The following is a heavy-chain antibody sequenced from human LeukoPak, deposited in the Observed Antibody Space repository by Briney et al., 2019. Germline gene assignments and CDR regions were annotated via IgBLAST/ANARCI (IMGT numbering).Heavy chain of an antibody. Sequence: PSGTLSLTCTVSGGSISSYYWSWIRQPPGKGLEWIGYIYYSGSTNYNPSLKSRVTISVDTSKNQFSLKLSSVTAADTAVYYCARAPYDSGGYYDYYFDYWGQGTLVTVSS. CDR2: IYYSGST. CDR3: ARAPYDSGGYYDYYFDY. J-gene: IGHJ4*02. CDR1: GGSISSYY. V-gene: IGHV4-59*08. D-gene: IGHD3-22*01.